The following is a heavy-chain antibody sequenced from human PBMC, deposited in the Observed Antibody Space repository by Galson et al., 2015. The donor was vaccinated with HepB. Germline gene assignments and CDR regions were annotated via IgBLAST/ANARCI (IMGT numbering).Heavy chain of an antibody. CDR2: MNPNSGNT. CDR1: GYTFTSYD. V-gene: IGHV1-8*01. CDR3: ARGPGDLIGYWFDP. Sequence: SCKASGYTFTSYDLNWVRQATGQGLEWMGWMNPNSGNTGYAQKFQRRVTMTRNTSISTAYMELSSLRSEDTAVYYCARGPGDLIGYWFDPWGQGTLVTVSS. D-gene: IGHD3-10*01. J-gene: IGHJ5*02.